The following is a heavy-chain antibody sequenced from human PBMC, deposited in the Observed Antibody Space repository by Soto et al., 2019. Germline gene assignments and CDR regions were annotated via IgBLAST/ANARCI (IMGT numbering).Heavy chain of an antibody. Sequence: QVQLVESGGGVVQPGRSLRLSCAASGFTFSSYGMHWVRQAPGKGLEWVAVISYDGSNKYYADSVKCRFTISRDNSKNTLYLQMNSLRAEDTAVYYCAKESHSSSWYSDWFDPWGQGNLVTVSS. CDR2: ISYDGSNK. V-gene: IGHV3-30*18. CDR3: AKESHSSSWYSDWFDP. CDR1: GFTFSSYG. D-gene: IGHD6-13*01. J-gene: IGHJ5*02.